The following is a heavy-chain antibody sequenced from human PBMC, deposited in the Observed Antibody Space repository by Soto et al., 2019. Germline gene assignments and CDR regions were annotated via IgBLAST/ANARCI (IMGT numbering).Heavy chain of an antibody. CDR1: GYTFTGYY. J-gene: IGHJ4*02. D-gene: IGHD2-15*01. CDR3: ARDKVVVVAATLSYFDY. Sequence: GASVKVSCKASGYTFTGYYMHWVRQAPGQGLEWMGWINPNSGGTNYAQKFQGWVTMTRDTSISTAYKELSRLRSDDTAVYYCARDKVVVVAATLSYFDYWGQGTLVTVSS. V-gene: IGHV1-2*04. CDR2: INPNSGGT.